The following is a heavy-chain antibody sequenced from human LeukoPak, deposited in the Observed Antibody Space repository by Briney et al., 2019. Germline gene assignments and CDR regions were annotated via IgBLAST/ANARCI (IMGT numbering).Heavy chain of an antibody. Sequence: SETLSLTRTVSGGSISSGGYYWSWIRQHPGKGLEWIGYIYYSGSTYYNPSLKSRVTISVDTSKNQFSLKLSSVTAADTAVYYCARDWEPRGFDYWGQGTLVTVSS. CDR3: ARDWEPRGFDY. V-gene: IGHV4-31*03. CDR1: GGSISSGGYY. J-gene: IGHJ4*02. D-gene: IGHD1-26*01. CDR2: IYYSGST.